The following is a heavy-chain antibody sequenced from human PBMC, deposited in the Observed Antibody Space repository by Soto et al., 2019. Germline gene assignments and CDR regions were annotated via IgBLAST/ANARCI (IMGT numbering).Heavy chain of an antibody. D-gene: IGHD2-2*01. CDR1: GASSSSNTYY. V-gene: IGHV4-39*07. CDR3: ARRQVVPGKDYGMDV. J-gene: IGHJ6*02. Sequence: PSETLSLTCTVSGASSSSNTYYWAWIRQPPGKGLEWIGSIYYSGRTYFNPSLRSRVTISVDTSKNQFSLQLRSVTAADTAVYYCARRQVVPGKDYGMDVWGQGTTVTVS. CDR2: IYYSGRT.